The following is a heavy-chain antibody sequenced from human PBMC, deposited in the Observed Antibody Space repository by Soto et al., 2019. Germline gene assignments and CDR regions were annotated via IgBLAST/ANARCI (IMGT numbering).Heavy chain of an antibody. J-gene: IGHJ6*02. V-gene: IGHV1-18*01. CDR3: ARDRRHYYDFWMGYYPPSYYYGLGA. CDR2: ISAYNGNT. Sequence: ASVKVSCKASGYTFTSYGISWVRRAPGQGLEWMGWISAYNGNTNYAQKLQGRVTMTTGTSTSTAYMELRSLRSDDTAVYYCARDRRHYYDFWMGYYPPSYYYGLGAWGQGTTVTVS. D-gene: IGHD3-3*01. CDR1: GYTFTSYG.